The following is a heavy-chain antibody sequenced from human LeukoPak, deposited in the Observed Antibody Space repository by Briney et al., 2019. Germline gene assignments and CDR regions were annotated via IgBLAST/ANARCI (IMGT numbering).Heavy chain of an antibody. CDR2: VSASNGNT. CDR1: GYTFTSHG. Sequence: ASVKVTCKASGYTFTSHGITWVRQAPGQGLEWMGWVSASNGNTKDAQNIQGRVTLTTDTSTSTAYMELRSLRSDDTAVYYCARDPASIYGVPLMYYFDSWGQGTLVTVSS. D-gene: IGHD3-3*01. V-gene: IGHV1-18*01. CDR3: ARDPASIYGVPLMYYFDS. J-gene: IGHJ4*02.